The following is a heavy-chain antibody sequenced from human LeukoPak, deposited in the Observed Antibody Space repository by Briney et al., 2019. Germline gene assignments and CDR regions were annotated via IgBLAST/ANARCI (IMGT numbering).Heavy chain of an antibody. J-gene: IGHJ4*02. CDR3: ARVIGSYGDSAY. CDR1: GFTFSSYS. Sequence: GGSLRLSCAASGFTFSSYSMNWVRQAPGKGLEWLSYISSTSSAIHYADSLKGRFTISRDNAKNSLYLQMDSLRAEDTAVYYCARVIGSYGDSAYWGQGTLVTVSS. V-gene: IGHV3-48*04. CDR2: ISSTSSAI. D-gene: IGHD3-16*01.